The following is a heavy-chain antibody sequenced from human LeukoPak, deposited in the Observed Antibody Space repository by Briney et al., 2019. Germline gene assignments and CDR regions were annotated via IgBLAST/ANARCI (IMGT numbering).Heavy chain of an antibody. Sequence: PSETLSLTCAVYGGSFSGYYWSWIRQPPGKGLEWIGYIYYSGSTNYNPSLKSRVTISVDTSKNQFSLKLRSVTAADTAVYFCARLSGYDWESSYDYWGQGTLVTVSS. V-gene: IGHV4-59*01. CDR1: GGSFSGYY. J-gene: IGHJ4*02. CDR2: IYYSGST. D-gene: IGHD5-12*01. CDR3: ARLSGYDWESSYDY.